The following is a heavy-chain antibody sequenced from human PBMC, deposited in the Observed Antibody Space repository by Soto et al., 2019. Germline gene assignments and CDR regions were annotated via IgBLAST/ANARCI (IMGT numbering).Heavy chain of an antibody. CDR2: ISWESGSI. CDR3: ARDQFNYYGSGTYYGGIKDY. D-gene: IGHD3-10*01. V-gene: IGHV3-9*01. CDR1: GFDFDDYA. J-gene: IGHJ4*02. Sequence: GGSLILSCAASGFDFDDYAMHWVREIPGKGLEWVSGISWESGSIGYADSVKGRFSISRDNAKNSLYLQMNSLRAEDTAVYYCARDQFNYYGSGTYYGGIKDYWGQGP.